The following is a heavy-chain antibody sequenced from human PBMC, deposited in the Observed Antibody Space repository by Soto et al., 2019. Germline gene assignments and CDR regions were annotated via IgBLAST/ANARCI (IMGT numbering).Heavy chain of an antibody. CDR1: GLTFGNYA. V-gene: IGHV3-23*01. CDR2: ISGDSGRT. D-gene: IGHD2-21*02. CDR3: AVTPNCGRDCSGASYWYFDI. J-gene: IGHJ2*01. Sequence: EVQLLESGGGLVQPGGSVRLSCAASGLTFGNYAMSWVRQAPGKGLEWVSAISGDSGRTYYADSVKGRFTISRDNSKNTLYLQMNTLRAEDTAVYYCAVTPNCGRDCSGASYWYFDIWGRGTLVTVSS.